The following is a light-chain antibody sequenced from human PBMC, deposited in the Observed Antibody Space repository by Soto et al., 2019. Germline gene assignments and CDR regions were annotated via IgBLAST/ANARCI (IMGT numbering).Light chain of an antibody. CDR3: QQYANSPLLT. CDR2: GTS. J-gene: IGKJ4*01. V-gene: IGKV3-20*01. CDR1: QTIGRNY. Sequence: EIVLTQSPGTLSLFPGETATLSCRASQTIGRNYLAWYQQKPGQAPRLLIFGTSTRATGIPDRFSGSGSGTDFTLSISRLEPEDFAVYYCQQYANSPLLTFGGGTKVEIK.